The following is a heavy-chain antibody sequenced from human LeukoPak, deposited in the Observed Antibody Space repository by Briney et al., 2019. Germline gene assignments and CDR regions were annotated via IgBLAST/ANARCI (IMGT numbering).Heavy chain of an antibody. CDR3: ARHPPYYDILTGKVFDP. D-gene: IGHD3-9*01. V-gene: IGHV4-34*01. CDR1: GGSFSGYY. Sequence: PSETLSLTCAVYGGSFSGYYWSWIRQPPGKGLEWIGEINHSGSTNYNLSLKSRVTISIDTSKNQFSLKLSSVTAADTAVYYCARHPPYYDILTGKVFDPWGQGTLVTVSS. CDR2: INHSGST. J-gene: IGHJ5*02.